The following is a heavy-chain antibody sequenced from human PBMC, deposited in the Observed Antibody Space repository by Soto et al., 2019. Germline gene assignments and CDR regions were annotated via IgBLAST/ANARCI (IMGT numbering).Heavy chain of an antibody. CDR2: IISSRSYI. Sequence: GGSLRLSCAASGFTFSSNSMNWVRQAQGKGLEWVSSIISSRSYIYYANPVKGRFTISRENAKNSLYLQMNSLRAEDTAVYYCARDEGGVAVAGPYHYWGQGTLVTVSS. D-gene: IGHD6-19*01. V-gene: IGHV3-21*01. J-gene: IGHJ4*02. CDR3: ARDEGGVAVAGPYHY. CDR1: GFTFSSNS.